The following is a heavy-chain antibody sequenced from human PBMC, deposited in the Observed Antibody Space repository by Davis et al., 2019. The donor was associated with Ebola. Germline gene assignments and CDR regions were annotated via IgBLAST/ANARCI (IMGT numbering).Heavy chain of an antibody. CDR3: ARDTGLRPY. CDR2: IIPIFGTA. J-gene: IGHJ4*02. V-gene: IGHV1-69*13. Sequence: AASVKVSCKASGYTFTSYGISWVRQAPGQGLEWMGGIIPIFGTANYAQKFQGRVTITADESTSTAYMELSSLRSEDTAVYYCARDTGLRPYWGQGTLVTVSS. D-gene: IGHD5-12*01. CDR1: GYTFTSYG.